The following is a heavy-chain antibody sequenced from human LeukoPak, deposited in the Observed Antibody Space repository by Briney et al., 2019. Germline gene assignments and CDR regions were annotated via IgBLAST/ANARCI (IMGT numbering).Heavy chain of an antibody. D-gene: IGHD1-7*01. Sequence: GASVKVSCKASGYAFSSYGIGWVRQAPGQGLEWMGWVGPYNRKTNYSQKFQGRVTMTTDTSTNTAYLELRTLRSDDTAVYYCARGAPRGVWNFYFGYWGQGTLVTVS. V-gene: IGHV1-18*01. CDR1: GYAFSSYG. CDR3: ARGAPRGVWNFYFGY. CDR2: VGPYNRKT. J-gene: IGHJ4*02.